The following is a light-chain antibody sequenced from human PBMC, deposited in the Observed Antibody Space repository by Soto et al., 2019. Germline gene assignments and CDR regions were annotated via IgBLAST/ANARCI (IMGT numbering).Light chain of an antibody. CDR1: ASNIGANYD. J-gene: IGLJ3*02. CDR2: GTS. V-gene: IGLV1-40*01. Sequence: QSALTQPPSVSGAPGQRVTISCTGGASNIGANYDVHWYQQLPGTAPKLLIYGTSNRPSGVPDRFSGSKSGTSASLAITGLQAEDEAHYFCHYYDFTLGAFWVFGGGTKVTVL. CDR3: HYYDFTLGAFWV.